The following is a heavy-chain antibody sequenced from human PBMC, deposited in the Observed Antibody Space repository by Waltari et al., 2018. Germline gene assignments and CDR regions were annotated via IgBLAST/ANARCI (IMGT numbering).Heavy chain of an antibody. J-gene: IGHJ3*02. CDR2: IKQDGSEK. CDR3: AREECGGDCSFDAFDI. D-gene: IGHD2-21*01. Sequence: EVQLVESGGGLVQPGGSLRLSCAASGFTFSSYWMSWVRQAPGKGVEWVANIKQDGSEKYYVDSVKGRFTISRDNAKNSLYLQMNSLRAEDTAVYYCAREECGGDCSFDAFDIWGQGTMVTVSS. CDR1: GFTFSSYW. V-gene: IGHV3-7*01.